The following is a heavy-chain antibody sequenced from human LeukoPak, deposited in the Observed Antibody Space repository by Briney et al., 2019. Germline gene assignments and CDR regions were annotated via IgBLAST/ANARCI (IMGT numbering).Heavy chain of an antibody. CDR1: GGSISSYY. CDR3: AREGYYYDSSDWFDP. V-gene: IGHV4-4*07. Sequence: PSETLSLTCTVSGGSISSYYWSWIRQPAGKGLEWIGRIYTSGSTNYNPSLKSRVTMSVDTSKNQFSLKLSSVTAADTAVYYCAREGYYYDSSDWFDPWGQGTLVTVSS. J-gene: IGHJ5*02. D-gene: IGHD3-22*01. CDR2: IYTSGST.